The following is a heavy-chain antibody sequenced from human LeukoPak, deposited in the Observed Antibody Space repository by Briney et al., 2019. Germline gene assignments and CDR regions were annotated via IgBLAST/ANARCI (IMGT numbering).Heavy chain of an antibody. V-gene: IGHV1-46*01. CDR1: GYIFTNYN. CDR3: ARIAVHRRITVPGQFGLDY. Sequence: ASVKVSCKTSGYIFTNYNIYWVRQAPGQGLEWMGIINPSGGSTNYAQKVQGRVTMTRDTSTSTVYMELSSLRSEDTAVYYCARIAVHRRITVPGQFGLDYWGQGTLVSVSS. D-gene: IGHD6-19*01. J-gene: IGHJ4*02. CDR2: INPSGGST.